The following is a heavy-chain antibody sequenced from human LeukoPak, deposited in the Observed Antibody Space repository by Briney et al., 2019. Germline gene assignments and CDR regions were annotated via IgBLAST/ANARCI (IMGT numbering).Heavy chain of an antibody. J-gene: IGHJ5*02. Sequence: PSETLSLTCTVSGGSISSYYWSWIRQPPGKGLEWIGYIYYSGSTNCKPSLKSRVTISVGTSKNQFSLKLSSVTAADTAVYYCARGGYYGSGNDFRFDPWGQGTLVTVSS. CDR1: GGSISSYY. CDR3: ARGGYYGSGNDFRFDP. D-gene: IGHD3-10*01. CDR2: IYYSGST. V-gene: IGHV4-59*01.